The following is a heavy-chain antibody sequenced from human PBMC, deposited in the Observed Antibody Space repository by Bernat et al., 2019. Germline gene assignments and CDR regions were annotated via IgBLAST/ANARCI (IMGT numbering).Heavy chain of an antibody. V-gene: IGHV3-11*05. CDR3: ARGTSTSAPYMDV. J-gene: IGHJ6*03. CDR2: ISSSSYT. CDR1: GFTVSDYY. Sequence: QVQLVESGGGLVKPGGSLRLSCAASGFTVSDYYMSWIRQAPGKGLDWVSYISSSSYTNYADSVKGRFTISRDNAKNSLYLQMNSLRAEDTAVYYCARGTSTSAPYMDVWGKGTTATVSS.